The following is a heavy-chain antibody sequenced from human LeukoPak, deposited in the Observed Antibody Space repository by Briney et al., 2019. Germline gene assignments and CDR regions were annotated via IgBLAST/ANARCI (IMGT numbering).Heavy chain of an antibody. Sequence: SETLSLTCTVSGGSISSSSYYWGWIRQPAGKGLEWIGYIYYSGSTNYNPSLKSRVTISVDTSKNQFSLKLSSVTAADTAVYYCARGALRYFDWLFDYWGQGTLVTVSS. CDR1: GGSISSSSYY. V-gene: IGHV4-61*10. J-gene: IGHJ4*02. CDR3: ARGALRYFDWLFDY. CDR2: IYYSGST. D-gene: IGHD3-9*01.